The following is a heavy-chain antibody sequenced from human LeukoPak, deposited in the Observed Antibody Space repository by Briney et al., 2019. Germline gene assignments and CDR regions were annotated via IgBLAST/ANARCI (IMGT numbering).Heavy chain of an antibody. V-gene: IGHV3-20*04. CDR2: INRNGGST. CDR1: GFTFDDYG. D-gene: IGHD2-8*01. Sequence: GGSLRLSCGASGFTFDDYGMSWVRQPPGKGLEGVCGINRNGGSTEYADSVKGRFTSARDKAKNSHFLQMNSLRVEDTALYYCARVFRNGPFDCWGQGTLVTVSS. J-gene: IGHJ4*02. CDR3: ARVFRNGPFDC.